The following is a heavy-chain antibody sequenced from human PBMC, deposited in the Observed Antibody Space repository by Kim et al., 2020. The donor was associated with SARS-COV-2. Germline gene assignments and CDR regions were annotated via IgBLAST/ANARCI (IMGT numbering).Heavy chain of an antibody. J-gene: IGHJ4*02. V-gene: IGHV4-34*01. CDR1: GGSFSGYY. D-gene: IGHD6-19*01. Sequence: SETLSLTCAVYGGSFSGYYWSWIRQPPGKGLEWIGEINHSGSTNYNPSLKSRVTISVDTSKNQFSLKLSSVTAADTAVYYCARRGTVAGLTHVDYWGQGTLVTVSS. CDR2: INHSGST. CDR3: ARRGTVAGLTHVDY.